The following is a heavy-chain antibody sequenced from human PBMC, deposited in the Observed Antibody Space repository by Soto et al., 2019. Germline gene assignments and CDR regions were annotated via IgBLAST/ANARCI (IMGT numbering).Heavy chain of an antibody. V-gene: IGHV1-18*04. D-gene: IGHD3-22*01. CDR3: ARDWSRYYDDSGLIWFY. CDR1: CYTFRSYG. J-gene: IGHJ4*02. Sequence: QLPLVQSGGEVKKPGASVKVSCKASCYTFRSYGISWVRQAPGQGLEWVGWISAYNGDTHYAPKFQDRITLTTETSTDTAYMELRSLRLDDTAVYYCARDWSRYYDDSGLIWFYWGEGSLVTVSS. CDR2: ISAYNGDT.